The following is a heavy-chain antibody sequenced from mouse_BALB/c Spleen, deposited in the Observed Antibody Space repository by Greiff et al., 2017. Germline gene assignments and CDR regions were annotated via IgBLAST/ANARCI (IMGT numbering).Heavy chain of an antibody. CDR1: GFTFSDYY. J-gene: IGHJ3*01. V-gene: IGHV5-4*02. CDR2: ISDGGSYT. CDR3: ARDPY. Sequence: EVTLEESGGGLVKPGGCLKLSCAASGFTFSDYYMYWVRQTPEKRLEWVATISDGGSYTYYPDSVKGRFTISRDNAKNNLYLQMSSLKSEDTAMYYCARDPYWGQGTLVTVSA.